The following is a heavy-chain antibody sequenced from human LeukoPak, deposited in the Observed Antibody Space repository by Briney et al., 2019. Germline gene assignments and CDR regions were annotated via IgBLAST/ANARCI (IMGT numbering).Heavy chain of an antibody. CDR1: GYTFISYD. Sequence: ASVKVSCKASGYTFISYDNNWVRQATGQGLEWMGWMSPNSGNTGYAQKFQGRITMTKSTSISTAYMELSDLESEDTAVYYCARTPPDYGIDYWGQGTLVTVSS. CDR2: MSPNSGNT. J-gene: IGHJ4*02. CDR3: ARTPPDYGIDY. V-gene: IGHV1-8*01. D-gene: IGHD4-17*01.